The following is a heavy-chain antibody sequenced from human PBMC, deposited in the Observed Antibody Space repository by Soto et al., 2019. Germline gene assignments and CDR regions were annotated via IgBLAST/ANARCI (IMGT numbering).Heavy chain of an antibody. CDR3: ARAGRRSNPRHAFDI. V-gene: IGHV4-59*08. Sequence: SETLSLTCSVSGGSISSYYWSWIRQPPGRGLEWIGYIYYSGSTYYNPSLKSRVTISVDTSKNQFSLKLSSVTAADTAVYYCARAGRRSNPRHAFDIWGQGTMVTVSS. CDR2: IYYSGST. CDR1: GGSISSYY. D-gene: IGHD1-26*01. J-gene: IGHJ3*02.